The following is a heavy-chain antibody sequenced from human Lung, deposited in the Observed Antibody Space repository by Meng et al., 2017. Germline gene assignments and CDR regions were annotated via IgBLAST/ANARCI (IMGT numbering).Heavy chain of an antibody. CDR1: GFTFTDHW. J-gene: IGHJ1*01. V-gene: IGHV3-74*01. Sequence: DVELGESGGGLVPPGGSLRLSCAASGFTFTDHWMHWVRQGPGKGLVWVSRINRDGTKPTYADSVKGRFTISRDNAKNTLYLQMNNLRAEDTAFYYCTNDRLNHWGQGALVTVSS. CDR2: INRDGTKP. CDR3: TNDRLNH. D-gene: IGHD1-1*01.